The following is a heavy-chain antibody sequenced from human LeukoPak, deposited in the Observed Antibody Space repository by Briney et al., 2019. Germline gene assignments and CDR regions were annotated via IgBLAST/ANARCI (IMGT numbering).Heavy chain of an antibody. CDR2: INPNSGCT. CDR1: GYTFTGYY. CDR3: ARGGGGYSYGHDY. D-gene: IGHD5-18*01. V-gene: IGHV1-2*02. J-gene: IGHJ4*02. Sequence: ASVKVSCKASGYTFTGYYMHGVRQAPGQGVGWMGWINPNSGCTNYAQNLQGRVTMTKDTSISTAYMELSRVRSDDTAVYYCARGGGGYSYGHDYWGQGTLVTVSS.